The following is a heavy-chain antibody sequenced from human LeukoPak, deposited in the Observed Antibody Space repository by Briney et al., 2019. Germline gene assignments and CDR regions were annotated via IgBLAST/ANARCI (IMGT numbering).Heavy chain of an antibody. J-gene: IGHJ5*02. V-gene: IGHV1-69*04. CDR1: GGTFSSYA. CDR2: IIPILVIA. D-gene: IGHD3-22*01. Sequence: ASVKVSCKASGGTFSSYAISWVRQAPGQGLEWMGRIIPILVIANYAQKFQGRVTITADKSTSTAYMELSSLRSEDTAVYYCARDGEETYYYDSSGYYYRWFDPWGQGTLVTVSS. CDR3: ARDGEETYYYDSSGYYYRWFDP.